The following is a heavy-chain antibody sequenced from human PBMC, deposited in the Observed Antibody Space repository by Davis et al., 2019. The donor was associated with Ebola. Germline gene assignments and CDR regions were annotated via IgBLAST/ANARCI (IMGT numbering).Heavy chain of an antibody. V-gene: IGHV4-34*01. Sequence: PSETLSLTCAVYGGSFSGYYWSWIRQPPGKGLEWIGEINHSGSTNYNPSLKSRVTISVDTSKNQFSLKLSSVTAADTAVYYCARGESWIQLWSDWGQGTLVTVSS. CDR1: GGSFSGYY. CDR3: ARGESWIQLWSD. CDR2: INHSGST. J-gene: IGHJ4*02. D-gene: IGHD5-18*01.